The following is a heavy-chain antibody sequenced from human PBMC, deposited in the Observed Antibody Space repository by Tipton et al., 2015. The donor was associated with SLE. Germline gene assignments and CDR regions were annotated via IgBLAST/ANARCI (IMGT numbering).Heavy chain of an antibody. J-gene: IGHJ4*02. Sequence: TLSLTCTVSGGSISSHYWSWIRQPPGKGLEWIGYIYYSGSTNYNPSPKSRVTISVDTSKNQFSLKLSSVTAADTAVYYCARATYYYDGSGSYYFDYWGQGTLVTVSS. CDR2: IYYSGST. V-gene: IGHV4-59*11. D-gene: IGHD3-22*01. CDR1: GGSISSHY. CDR3: ARATYYYDGSGSYYFDY.